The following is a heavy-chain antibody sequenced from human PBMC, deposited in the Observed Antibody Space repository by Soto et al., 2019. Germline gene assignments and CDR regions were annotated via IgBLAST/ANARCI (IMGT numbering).Heavy chain of an antibody. J-gene: IGHJ4*02. D-gene: IGHD6-19*01. V-gene: IGHV1-58*01. CDR1: GFTFTSSA. CDR2: IVVGSGNT. Sequence: QMQLVQSGPEVKKPGTSVKVSCKASGFTFTSSAVQWVRQARGQRLEWIGWIVVGSGNTNYAQKFQERVTITRDMSTSTAYMELSSLRSEDTAVYYCAAGSSGWLNFDYWGQGTLVTVSS. CDR3: AAGSSGWLNFDY.